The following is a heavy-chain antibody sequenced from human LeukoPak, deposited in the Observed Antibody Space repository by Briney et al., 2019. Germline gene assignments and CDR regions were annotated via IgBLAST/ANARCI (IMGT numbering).Heavy chain of an antibody. D-gene: IGHD3-10*01. Sequence: PGGSLRLSCAASGFTFSSYAMSWVRQAPGKGLEWVSAIIGSGGSANYADSVKGRFTISRDNSKNTRYLQMNSLRAEDTAVYYCAKGRRFGGLYPPSTDYWGQGTLVTVSS. CDR3: AKGRRFGGLYPPSTDY. J-gene: IGHJ4*02. CDR2: IIGSGGSA. CDR1: GFTFSSYA. V-gene: IGHV3-23*01.